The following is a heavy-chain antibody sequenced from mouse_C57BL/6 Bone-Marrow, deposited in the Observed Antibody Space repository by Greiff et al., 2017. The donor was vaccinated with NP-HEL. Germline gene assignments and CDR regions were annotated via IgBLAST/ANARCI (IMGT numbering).Heavy chain of an antibody. V-gene: IGHV3-3*01. J-gene: IGHJ4*01. D-gene: IGHD1-1*01. CDR3: ARSLYYGSSYDYAMDY. Sequence: DVQLQESGPSLVRPSQTLSLTCTVTGFSINSDCYWFWIRQFPGNKLEYIGYTFYSGITYYNPSLESRTYITRDTSKNQFSLKLSSVTTEDTATYYCARSLYYGSSYDYAMDYWGQGTSVTVSS. CDR2: TFYSGIT. CDR1: GFSINSDCY.